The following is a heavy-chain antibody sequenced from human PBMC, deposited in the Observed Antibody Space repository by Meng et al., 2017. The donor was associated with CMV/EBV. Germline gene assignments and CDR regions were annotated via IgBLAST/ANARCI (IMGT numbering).Heavy chain of an antibody. Sequence: VAVQESRLGLVKPSATLSLTCTVSGGSISCYYWGWIRQPAGKGLEGIGRIYTSGSTSYNPSLKSRVTMSVDTSKNQFSLKLSSVTAADTAVYYCARGGLYYYDSSGHFDYWGQGTLVTVSS. D-gene: IGHD3-22*01. CDR3: ARGGLYYYDSSGHFDY. CDR1: GGSISCYY. V-gene: IGHV4-4*07. CDR2: IYTSGST. J-gene: IGHJ4*02.